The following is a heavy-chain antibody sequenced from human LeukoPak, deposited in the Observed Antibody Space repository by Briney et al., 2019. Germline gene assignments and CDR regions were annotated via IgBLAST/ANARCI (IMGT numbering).Heavy chain of an antibody. Sequence: ASAKVSCKASGYTLTSYGISWVRQAPGQGLEWMGWISGYNGNTNYAQKFQDRVTMTTDTSTSTAYMELRSLRSDDTAVYYCARVYGSNWYNYYYYYMDVWGKGTTITVSS. CDR2: ISGYNGNT. V-gene: IGHV1-18*04. CDR1: GYTLTSYG. D-gene: IGHD6-13*01. CDR3: ARVYGSNWYNYYYYYMDV. J-gene: IGHJ6*03.